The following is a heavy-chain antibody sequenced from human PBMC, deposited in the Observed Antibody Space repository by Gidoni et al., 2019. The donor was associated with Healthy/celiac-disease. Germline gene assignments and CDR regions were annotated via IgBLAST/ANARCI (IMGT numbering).Heavy chain of an antibody. CDR2: MNSNSGNT. V-gene: IGHV1-8*01. D-gene: IGHD3-3*01. CDR3: AREYADFWSGYYDY. CDR1: GSSCTSYD. J-gene: IGHJ4*02. Sequence: QVQLLQSGAEVSNPGASVEVSCRAAGSSCTSYDINWVRQATGQGLEWMGWMNSNSGNTGYATKFQGRVTMTRTTSISTAYMELSSLISEDTAVYSCAREYADFWSGYYDYWGQGTLVTVSS.